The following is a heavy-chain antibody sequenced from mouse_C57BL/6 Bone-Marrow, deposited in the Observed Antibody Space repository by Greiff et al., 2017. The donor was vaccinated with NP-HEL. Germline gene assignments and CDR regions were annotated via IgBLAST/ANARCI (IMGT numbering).Heavy chain of an antibody. D-gene: IGHD2-2*01. V-gene: IGHV5-6*01. CDR1: GFTFSSYG. Sequence: EVKLMESGGDLVKPGGSLKLSCAASGFTFSSYGMSWVRQTPDKRLEWVATISSGGSYTYYPDSVKGRFTISRDNAKNTLYLQMSSLKSEDTAMYYGARHADGYDGMDYWGQGTSVTVSS. CDR3: ARHADGYDGMDY. J-gene: IGHJ4*01. CDR2: ISSGGSYT.